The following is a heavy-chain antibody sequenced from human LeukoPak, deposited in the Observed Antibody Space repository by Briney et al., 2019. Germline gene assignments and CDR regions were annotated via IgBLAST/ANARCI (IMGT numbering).Heavy chain of an antibody. Sequence: SGGSLRLSCAASGFTFSDYYMSWIRQAPGKGLEWVSYISSSGSTIYYADSVKGRFTISRDNSKNTLYLQMNSLRAEDTAVYYCARVEAPFLPYWSFDYWGQGTLVTASS. CDR3: ARVEAPFLPYWSFDY. CDR2: ISSSGSTI. J-gene: IGHJ4*02. V-gene: IGHV3-11*04. D-gene: IGHD3-3*01. CDR1: GFTFSDYY.